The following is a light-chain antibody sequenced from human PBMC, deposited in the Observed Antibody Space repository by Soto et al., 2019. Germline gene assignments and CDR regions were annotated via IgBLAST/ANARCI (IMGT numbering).Light chain of an antibody. V-gene: IGLV2-8*01. CDR3: SSYAGSNNYVV. CDR2: GVS. CDR1: SSDIGAYNF. Sequence: QSALTQPPSASGSPGQSVSISCTGTSSDIGAYNFVSWYQQHPGKAPRLMIYGVSKRPSGVPDRFSGSKSGNTASLTVSGLQAEDEEDYYCSSYAGSNNYVVFGGGTKLTVL. J-gene: IGLJ2*01.